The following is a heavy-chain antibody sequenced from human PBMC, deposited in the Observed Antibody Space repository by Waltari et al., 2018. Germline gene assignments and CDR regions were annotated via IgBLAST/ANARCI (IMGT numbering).Heavy chain of an antibody. V-gene: IGHV3-74*03. CDR3: ARSTRGSFDF. D-gene: IGHD3-10*01. CDR2: ININGTTV. Sequence: EVHLVEYGGGLVRPGGSLRVSCGVAGFKFGHYWMHWVRQSPGKGLMWVSRININGTTVTYADSVKGRFTISRDNAKSTLYLEMQGLRADDTAIYYCARSTRGSFDFWGQGALVTVSS. CDR1: GFKFGHYW. J-gene: IGHJ4*02.